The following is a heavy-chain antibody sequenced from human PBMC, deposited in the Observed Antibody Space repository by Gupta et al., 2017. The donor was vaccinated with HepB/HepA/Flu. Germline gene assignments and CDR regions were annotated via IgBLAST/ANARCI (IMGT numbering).Heavy chain of an antibody. CDR2: INAGGVGL. J-gene: IGHJ2*01. Sequence: QVQLVQSGAEVEKPGASVKVSCKASGYTFTAYYIHWVRQVPGQGLGWMGIINAGGVGLTYAQKFQGRVTMTRDTSTSTVYMGLSSLKSEDTAVYYCTRGSLYGGNLMWYFDLWGRGTLVTVSS. D-gene: IGHD4-23*01. CDR3: TRGSLYGGNLMWYFDL. V-gene: IGHV1-46*01. CDR1: GYTFTAYY.